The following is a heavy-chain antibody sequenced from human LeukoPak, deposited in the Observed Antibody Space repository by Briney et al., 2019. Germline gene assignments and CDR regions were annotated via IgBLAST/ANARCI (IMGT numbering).Heavy chain of an antibody. CDR2: ISDGSRYT. CDR3: ARSGTRLGTDFDF. V-gene: IGHV3-21*01. D-gene: IGHD3-16*01. CDR1: GFTVSSNY. Sequence: PGGSLRLSCAASGFTVSSNYMSWVRQAPGKGLEWVSSISDGSRYTYYADSVGGRFTISRDSARNSLYLQMNSLRPEDTAMYYCARSGTRLGTDFDFWGQGTLVTVSS. J-gene: IGHJ4*02.